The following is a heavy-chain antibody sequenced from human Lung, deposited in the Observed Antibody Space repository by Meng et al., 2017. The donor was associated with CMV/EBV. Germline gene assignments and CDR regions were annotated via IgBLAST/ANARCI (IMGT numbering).Heavy chain of an antibody. Sequence: VQLVQYGAEVKKPGASVKVSCKASGYIFENYGVSWVRQAPGQGPEWMGWISAYNGNTNYAQNFQGRFTMTTDTSTSTAYMELRSLRSDDTAVYYCARDLPGGTKGTWLDLWGQGTLVTVSS. D-gene: IGHD1-14*01. J-gene: IGHJ5*02. CDR3: ARDLPGGTKGTWLDL. V-gene: IGHV1-18*01. CDR1: GYIFENYG. CDR2: ISAYNGNT.